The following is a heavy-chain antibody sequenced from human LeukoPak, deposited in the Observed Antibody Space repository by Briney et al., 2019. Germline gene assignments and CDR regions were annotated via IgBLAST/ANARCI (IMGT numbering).Heavy chain of an antibody. V-gene: IGHV3-7*01. CDR1: EFTFSSYW. CDR2: IKQDGSET. Sequence: GGSLRLSCAASEFTFSSYWMTWVRQAPGKGLEWVANIKQDGSETYYVDSVKGRFTISRDNAKNSLYLQMNSLRVEDTAVYFCARGDIWGQGTMVTVSS. J-gene: IGHJ3*02. CDR3: ARGDI.